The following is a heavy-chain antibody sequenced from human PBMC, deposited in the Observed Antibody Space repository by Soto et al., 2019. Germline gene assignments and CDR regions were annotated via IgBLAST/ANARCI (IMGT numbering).Heavy chain of an antibody. J-gene: IGHJ6*02. CDR2: VYPSAPYS. CDR1: GYSLTSYL. V-gene: IGHV5-10-1*01. Sequence: GESLKISCKGSGYSLTSYLISWVRQMPGKGLERMGRVYPSAPYSNYSPSFQGHVTISADKSISTAYLQWSSLKASDTAMYYCARRGVDAGGMDVWGQGTTVTVSS. CDR3: ARRGVDAGGMDV. D-gene: IGHD3-10*01.